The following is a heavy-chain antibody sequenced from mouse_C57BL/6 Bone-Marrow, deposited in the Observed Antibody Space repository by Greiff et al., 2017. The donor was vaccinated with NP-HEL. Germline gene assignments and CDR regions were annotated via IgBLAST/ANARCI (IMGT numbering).Heavy chain of an antibody. CDR1: GYTFTSYW. V-gene: IGHV1-64*01. Sequence: QVQLQQPGAELVKPGASVKLSCKASGYTFTSYWMHWVKQRPGQGLEWIGMIHPNSGSTNYNEKFKSKATLTVDKSSSTAYMQLSSLTSEDSAVYYCARQTGYGSSYAWFAYWGQGTLVTVSA. CDR2: IHPNSGST. J-gene: IGHJ3*01. CDR3: ARQTGYGSSYAWFAY. D-gene: IGHD1-1*01.